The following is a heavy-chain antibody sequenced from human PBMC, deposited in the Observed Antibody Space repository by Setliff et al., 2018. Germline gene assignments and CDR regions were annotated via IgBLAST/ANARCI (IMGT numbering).Heavy chain of an antibody. CDR3: ARGISFHLEWLL. CDR2: IYHSGST. D-gene: IGHD3-3*01. Sequence: PSETLSLTCAVYGGSFSGYYWSWIRQPPGKGLEWIGSIYHSGSTYYNPSLKSRVTISVDTSKNQFSLKLSSVTAADTAVYYCARGISFHLEWLLWGQGTLVTVSS. J-gene: IGHJ4*02. CDR1: GGSFSGYY. V-gene: IGHV4-34*01.